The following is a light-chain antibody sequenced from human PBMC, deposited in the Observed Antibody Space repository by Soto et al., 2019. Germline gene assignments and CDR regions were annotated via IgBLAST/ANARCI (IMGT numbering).Light chain of an antibody. Sequence: DLQMTQSPSSPSASVGDRVTITCRASQSISSYLNWYQQKPGKAPKLLIYAASSLQSGVPSRFSGSGSGTDFTLTISSLRPEDFATYYCQQSYSTPFTFGGGTKVEIK. CDR3: QQSYSTPFT. CDR1: QSISSY. V-gene: IGKV1-39*01. CDR2: AAS. J-gene: IGKJ4*01.